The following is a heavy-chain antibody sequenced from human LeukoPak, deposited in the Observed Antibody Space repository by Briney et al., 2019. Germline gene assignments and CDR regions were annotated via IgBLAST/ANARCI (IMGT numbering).Heavy chain of an antibody. D-gene: IGHD1-26*01. J-gene: IGHJ4*02. CDR2: INPNSGGT. Sequence: ASVKVSCKASGYTFTGYYMHWVRQAPGQGLEWMGWINPNSGGTNYAQKFQGRVTMTRDTSISTAYMELSRLRSDDTAVYYCAGDLEVGATFDYWGQGTLVTVSS. CDR1: GYTFTGYY. V-gene: IGHV1-2*02. CDR3: AGDLEVGATFDY.